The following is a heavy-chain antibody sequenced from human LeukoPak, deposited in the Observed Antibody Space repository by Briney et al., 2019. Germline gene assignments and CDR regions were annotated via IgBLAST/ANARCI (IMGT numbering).Heavy chain of an antibody. D-gene: IGHD5-18*01. V-gene: IGHV3-30*04. J-gene: IGHJ4*02. CDR3: ARDLKRGYSYGYADY. CDR2: ISDDGSNK. Sequence: GGSLRLSCAASGFTFSSYAMHWVRQAPGKGLEWVAVISDDGSNKYYADSVKGRFTISRDNSKNTLYLQMNSLRAEDTAVYYCARDLKRGYSYGYADYWGQGTLVTVSS. CDR1: GFTFSSYA.